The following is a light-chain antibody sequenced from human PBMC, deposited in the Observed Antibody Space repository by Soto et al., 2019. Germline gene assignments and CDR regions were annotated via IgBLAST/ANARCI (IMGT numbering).Light chain of an antibody. J-gene: IGLJ2*01. Sequence: QLVLTQPPSASGTPGQRVTISCSGSSSNIGSNTVNWYQQLPGTAPKLLIYTNNQRPSGVPDRFSGSKSGTSASLAISGLQSEDEADYYCGGWDDSLSGPVFGGGTKVTVL. CDR2: TNN. CDR1: SSNIGSNT. CDR3: GGWDDSLSGPV. V-gene: IGLV1-44*01.